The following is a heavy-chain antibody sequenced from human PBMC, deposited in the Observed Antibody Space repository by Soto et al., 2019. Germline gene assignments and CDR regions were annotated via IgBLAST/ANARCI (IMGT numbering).Heavy chain of an antibody. CDR3: ASSSGNNYGVGTNYYFDY. D-gene: IGHD1-26*01. CDR1: GGTFSTYS. CDR2: IIPIFGTA. Sequence: QVQLVQSGAEVKKPGSSVKVSCKTSGGTFSTYSIVWVRQAPGEGLEWMGGIIPIFGTANYAQKFHDRVTITADKSTNTAFMELSSLKSEYTAMYYCASSSGNNYGVGTNYYFDYWGQGTLVTVSS. J-gene: IGHJ4*02. V-gene: IGHV1-69*06.